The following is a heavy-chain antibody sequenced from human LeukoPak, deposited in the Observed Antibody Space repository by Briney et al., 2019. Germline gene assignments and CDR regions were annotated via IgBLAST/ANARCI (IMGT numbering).Heavy chain of an antibody. CDR2: INHSGST. CDR1: GGSFSGYY. J-gene: IGHJ3*02. V-gene: IGHV4-34*01. CDR3: AREAPAYFKHAFDI. D-gene: IGHD2-21*01. Sequence: SETLSLTCAVYGGSFSGYYWSWIRQPPGKGLEWIGEINHSGSTNYNPSLKSRVTISVDTSKNQFSQKLSSVTAADTAVYYCAREAPAYFKHAFDIWGQGTMVTVSS.